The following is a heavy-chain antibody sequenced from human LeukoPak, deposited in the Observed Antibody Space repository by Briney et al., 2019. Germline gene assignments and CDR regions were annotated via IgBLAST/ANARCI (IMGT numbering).Heavy chain of an antibody. D-gene: IGHD1-1*01. J-gene: IGHJ6*03. CDR1: GGSISSYY. CDR2: IYYSGST. CDR3: AGTETYYYMDV. Sequence: SETLSLTCTVSGGSISSYYWSWIRQPPGKGLEWIGYIYYSGSTNYNPSLKSRVTISVDTSKNQFSLELSSVTAADTAAYYCAGTETYYYMDVWGKGTTVTVSS. V-gene: IGHV4-59*01.